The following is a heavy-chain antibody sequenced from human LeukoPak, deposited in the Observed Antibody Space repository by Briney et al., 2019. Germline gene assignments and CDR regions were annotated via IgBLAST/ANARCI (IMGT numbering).Heavy chain of an antibody. D-gene: IGHD3-22*01. V-gene: IGHV3-48*03. CDR2: ITSSGSTT. CDR1: GFTFSSYE. J-gene: IGHJ6*03. Sequence: GGSLRLSCAASGFTFSSYEMNWVRQAPGKGLEWVSYITSSGSTTHYADSVKGRFTISRDNAKNSLYLQMNSLRAEDTAVYYCAKVFYYDEYMDVWGKGTTVTISS. CDR3: AKVFYYDEYMDV.